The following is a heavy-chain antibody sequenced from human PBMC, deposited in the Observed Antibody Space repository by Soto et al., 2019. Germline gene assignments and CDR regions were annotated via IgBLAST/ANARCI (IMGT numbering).Heavy chain of an antibody. CDR2: INPKFGDT. CDR3: ARNMDYYYGRCSGNGHGV. D-gene: IGHD3-10*02. CDR1: GYTFTAYH. Sequence: QVRLVQSGAEVKEPGDSVRVSCEASGYTFTAYHIHWVRQAPGQGLEWMGWINPKFGDTGYAQDLQGRVTMTSDMSISTVYMELSRLTSDDTAIYYCARNMDYYYGRCSGNGHGVWGQGTTVTVFS. J-gene: IGHJ6*02. V-gene: IGHV1-2*02.